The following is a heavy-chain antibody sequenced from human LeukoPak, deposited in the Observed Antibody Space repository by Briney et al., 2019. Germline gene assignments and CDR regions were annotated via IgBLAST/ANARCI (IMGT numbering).Heavy chain of an antibody. Sequence: PGGSLRLSCAASGLTFSNYWMSWVRQAPGKGLEWVANIKQDGSEKKYVDSVKGRFTISRDNAKNSLYLQMNSLRAEDTAVYYCARMPQQLVIYFFDYWGQGTLVTVSS. CDR1: GLTFSNYW. CDR2: IKQDGSEK. D-gene: IGHD6-13*01. CDR3: ARMPQQLVIYFFDY. J-gene: IGHJ4*02. V-gene: IGHV3-7*05.